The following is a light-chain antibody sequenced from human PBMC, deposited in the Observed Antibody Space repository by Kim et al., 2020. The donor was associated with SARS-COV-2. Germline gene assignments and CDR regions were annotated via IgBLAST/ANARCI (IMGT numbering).Light chain of an antibody. CDR3: CSYAGSSTVV. Sequence: GQSITISCTGTSSDVGSYTLVSWYQQHPGNAPKLMIYEVSKRPSGVSNRFSGSKSGNTASLTISGLQAEDEADYYCCSYAGSSTVVFGGGTQLTVL. CDR2: EVS. V-gene: IGLV2-23*02. J-gene: IGLJ2*01. CDR1: SSDVGSYTL.